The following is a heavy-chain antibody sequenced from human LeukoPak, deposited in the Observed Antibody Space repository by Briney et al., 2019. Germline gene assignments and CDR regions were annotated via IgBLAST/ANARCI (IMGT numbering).Heavy chain of an antibody. J-gene: IGHJ5*02. Sequence: GASVKVSCKASGYTFTSYYMHWVRQAPGQGLEWMGIIDPSGGSTSYAQKFQGRVTMTRDMSTSTVYMELSSLRSEDMAVYYCARDYYGSGSYRPDNWFDPWGQGTLVTVSS. CDR1: GYTFTSYY. D-gene: IGHD3-10*01. CDR2: IDPSGGST. CDR3: ARDYYGSGSYRPDNWFDP. V-gene: IGHV1-46*01.